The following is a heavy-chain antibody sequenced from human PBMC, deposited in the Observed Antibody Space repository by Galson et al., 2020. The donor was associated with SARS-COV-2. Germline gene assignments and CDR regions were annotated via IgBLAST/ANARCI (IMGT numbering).Heavy chain of an antibody. J-gene: IGHJ2*01. V-gene: IGHV4-38-2*01. Sequence: SETLSLTCAVSGYSISTTNYWGWVRQPPGKGLEWIGSIYPNGRTYYNPSLKSRVTISVDTSKNTFSLRLDSVTAADTALYYCARQGVNMRVVVTVPGWYFDLWGRGTLVTVSS. CDR1: GYSISTTNY. CDR2: IYPNGRT. D-gene: IGHD3-22*01. CDR3: ARQGVNMRVVVTVPGWYFDL.